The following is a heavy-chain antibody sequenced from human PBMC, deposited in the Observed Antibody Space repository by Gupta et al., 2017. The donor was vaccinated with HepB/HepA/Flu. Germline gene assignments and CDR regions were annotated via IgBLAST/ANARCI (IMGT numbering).Heavy chain of an antibody. J-gene: IGHJ2*01. CDR2: IYYTGST. Sequence: QVQLQESGPGLVKPSETLFLTCTVSGGSISGHYWSWIRQPPGKGLEVVGYIYYTGSTNYNPSLKSRVTMSVDTSKNQFSLKLSSVTAADTALYFCARLVAAAAAVTYHYFDLWGRGTLITVSS. D-gene: IGHD2-15*01. CDR3: ARLVAAAAAVTYHYFDL. V-gene: IGHV4-59*08. CDR1: GGSISGHY.